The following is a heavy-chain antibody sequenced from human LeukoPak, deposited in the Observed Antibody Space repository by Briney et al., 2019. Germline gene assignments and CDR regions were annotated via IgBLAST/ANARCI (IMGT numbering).Heavy chain of an antibody. J-gene: IGHJ4*02. Sequence: PGGSLRLSCAASGFTFSVYGMSWVRQAPGKGLERISHISSGRSVMNYADSVKGRFTISRDNGKNSVYLQMDSLRDEDTAVYYCAGGVYGYNAFDYWGQGTLVSVSS. D-gene: IGHD5/OR15-5a*01. V-gene: IGHV3-48*02. CDR1: GFTFSVYG. CDR3: AGGVYGYNAFDY. CDR2: ISSGRSVM.